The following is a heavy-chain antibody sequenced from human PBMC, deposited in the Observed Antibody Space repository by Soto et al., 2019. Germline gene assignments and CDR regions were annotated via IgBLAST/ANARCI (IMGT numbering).Heavy chain of an antibody. V-gene: IGHV1-3*01. CDR1: GYTFTSYA. CDR3: ARDFYDILTGPRATFDY. CDR2: INAGNGNT. J-gene: IGHJ4*02. Sequence: ASVKVSCKASGYTFTSYAMHWVRQAPGQRLEWMGWINAGNGNTKYSQKFQGRVTITRDTSASTAYMELSSLRSEDTAVYYCARDFYDILTGPRATFDYWGQGTLVTVSS. D-gene: IGHD3-9*01.